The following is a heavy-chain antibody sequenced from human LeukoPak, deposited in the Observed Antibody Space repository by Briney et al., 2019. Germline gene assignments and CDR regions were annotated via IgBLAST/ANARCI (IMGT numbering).Heavy chain of an antibody. Sequence: GGSLRLSCKASGFTFSSYHMNWVRQAPGKGLEWVSSISSSSVYTHYADSVKGRITISRDNGKNSLFLQMNSLTAEDTALYYCARDALRDDAFDIWGQGTMVTVSS. CDR3: ARDALRDDAFDI. CDR1: GFTFSSYH. CDR2: ISSSSVYT. J-gene: IGHJ3*02. V-gene: IGHV3-21*04.